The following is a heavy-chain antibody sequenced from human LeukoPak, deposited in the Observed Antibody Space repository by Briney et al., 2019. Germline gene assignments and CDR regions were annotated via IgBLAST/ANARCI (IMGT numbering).Heavy chain of an antibody. CDR2: INHSGRT. CDR1: GGSFSGYY. J-gene: IGHJ4*02. V-gene: IGHV4-34*01. D-gene: IGHD6-13*01. Sequence: PSETLSLTCAVYGGSFSGYYWSWIRQPPGKGLEWIGEINHSGRTNYNPSLKSRVTISVDTSKNQFSLKLSSVTAADTAVYYCARGRSSPRQPFDYWGQGTLVTVSS. CDR3: ARGRSSPRQPFDY.